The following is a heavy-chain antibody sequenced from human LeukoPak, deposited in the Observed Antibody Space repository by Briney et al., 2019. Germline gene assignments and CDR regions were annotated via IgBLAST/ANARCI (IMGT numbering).Heavy chain of an antibody. CDR3: VRGSPNSGSQYGY. V-gene: IGHV3-48*01. Sequence: GGSLRLSCAASGFTFNTYTMNWVRQAPGKGLEWVSYISGSSGIIDYADSVRGRFTISRDNAKNSLYLQMNSLRAEDTAVFYCVRGSPNSGSQYGYWGQGTLVTVSS. CDR2: ISGSSGII. D-gene: IGHD1-26*01. CDR1: GFTFNTYT. J-gene: IGHJ4*02.